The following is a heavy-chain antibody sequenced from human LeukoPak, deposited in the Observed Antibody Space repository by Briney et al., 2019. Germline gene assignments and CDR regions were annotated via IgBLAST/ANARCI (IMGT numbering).Heavy chain of an antibody. CDR3: ARDLWFGENHNWFDP. J-gene: IGHJ5*02. D-gene: IGHD3-10*01. CDR2: IYYSGST. Sequence: SETLSLTCTVSGGSISSGGYYWSWIRQPPAKGLQWIGYIYYSGSTYYNPSLKSRVTISVDTSKNQFSLKLSSVTAADTAVYYCARDLWFGENHNWFDPWGQGTLVTVSS. CDR1: GGSISSGGYY. V-gene: IGHV4-31*03.